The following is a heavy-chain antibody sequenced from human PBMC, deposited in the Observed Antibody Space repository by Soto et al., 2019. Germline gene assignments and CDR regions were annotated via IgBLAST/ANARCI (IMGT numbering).Heavy chain of an antibody. D-gene: IGHD6-19*01. V-gene: IGHV3-48*01. J-gene: IGHJ4*02. CDR1: GFPFSDYS. CDR3: RRGGSGYSSRRDFDD. CDR2: IRPFSTTV. Sequence: EVQLVESGGGLVQPGYSLRLSCAASGFPFSDYSMVWVRQAPGKGLEWLSYIRPFSTTVYSADSLQGRFPISRDNARNSVSLQMDSLRPQDTAVYFCRRGGSGYSSRRDFDDWGQGVRVTVSS.